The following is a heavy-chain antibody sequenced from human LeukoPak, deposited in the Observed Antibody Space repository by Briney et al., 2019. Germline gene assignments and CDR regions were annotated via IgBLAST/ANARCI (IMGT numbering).Heavy chain of an antibody. J-gene: IGHJ5*02. CDR3: VRTYDENPLGWFDP. Sequence: GGSLTHSCSASGIAFRTYAMHWVRQPPGKGLYYVSAISINGGSTYYADSVRGRFTISRGNSKNTLYLQMSSLRADDTAVYYCVRTYDENPLGWFDPWARGTLVTVSS. D-gene: IGHD5-12*01. V-gene: IGHV3-64D*06. CDR2: ISINGGST. CDR1: GIAFRTYA.